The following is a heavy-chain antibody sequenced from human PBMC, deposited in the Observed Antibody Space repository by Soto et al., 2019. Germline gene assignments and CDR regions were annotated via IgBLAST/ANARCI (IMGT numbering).Heavy chain of an antibody. CDR3: ARRGGSYQQGFDF. CDR2: IYYTGST. D-gene: IGHD1-26*01. CDR1: GGSISTGNYY. V-gene: IGHV4-30-4*01. Sequence: QVQLQESGPGLVKPSQTLSLTCTVSGGSISTGNYYWSWIRQPPGKGLEWIGYIYYTGSTYYNSSLKSRVTISVDTSKNQFSLKLTSVTVADTAVYYCARRGGSYQQGFDFWGQGTLVTVSS. J-gene: IGHJ4*02.